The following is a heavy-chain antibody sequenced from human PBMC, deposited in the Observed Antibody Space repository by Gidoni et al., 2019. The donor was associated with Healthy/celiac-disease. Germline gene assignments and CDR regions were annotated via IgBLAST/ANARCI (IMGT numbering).Heavy chain of an antibody. CDR3: ARDSRGVTTGYWYFDL. CDR2: ISSSSSDI. Sequence: EAQLVESGGGLVKPGGSLRLSCPASGFTFSSYSMNWVRQAPGKGLEWVSSISSSSSDIYYADSVKGRFTISRDNAKNSLYLQMNSLRAEDTAVYYCARDSRGVTTGYWYFDLWGRGTLVTVSS. J-gene: IGHJ2*01. D-gene: IGHD4-17*01. V-gene: IGHV3-21*01. CDR1: GFTFSSYS.